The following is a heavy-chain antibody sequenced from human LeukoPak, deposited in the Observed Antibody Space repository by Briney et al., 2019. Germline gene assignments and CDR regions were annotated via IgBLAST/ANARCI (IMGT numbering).Heavy chain of an antibody. V-gene: IGHV1-69*06. CDR2: IIPIFRSA. CDR3: AQGSQLREGGSYRF. J-gene: IGHJ4*02. Sequence: PTASVTVSCQASGGIFSSYAINWVRQAPGQGLEWMRRIIPIFRSAKYAQTLQGRVTITADKSTRTAYMELNSLRSEDTALYYCAQGSQLREGGSYRFWGQGTLVRVS. D-gene: IGHD3-16*02. CDR1: GGIFSSYA.